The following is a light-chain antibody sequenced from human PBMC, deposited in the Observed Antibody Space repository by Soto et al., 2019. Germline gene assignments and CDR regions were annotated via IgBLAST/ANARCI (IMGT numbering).Light chain of an antibody. Sequence: QSVLTQPPSVSVAPGQTVTISCSGSSSNIGKNHVSWYQQVPGTAPKLLIYESNKRPSGIPDRFSGSKSGTSATLGIAGLQTGDEADYYCGTWDSSLTAVLFGGGTKVTVL. J-gene: IGLJ2*01. CDR3: GTWDSSLTAVL. V-gene: IGLV1-51*02. CDR2: ESN. CDR1: SSNIGKNH.